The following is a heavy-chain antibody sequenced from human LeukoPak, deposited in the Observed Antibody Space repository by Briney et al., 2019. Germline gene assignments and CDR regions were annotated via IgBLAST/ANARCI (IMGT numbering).Heavy chain of an antibody. Sequence: PGGSLRLSCAASGFTFSNCWMHWVRQAPGKGLVWVSRINGDGRSTTYADSVKGRFTISRDNAENTLYLQMNSLRADDTAVYYCARDFMYNTNCVGCWGQGTLVTVSS. V-gene: IGHV3-74*01. CDR2: INGDGRST. J-gene: IGHJ4*02. CDR1: GFTFSNCW. D-gene: IGHD2-2*01. CDR3: ARDFMYNTNCVGC.